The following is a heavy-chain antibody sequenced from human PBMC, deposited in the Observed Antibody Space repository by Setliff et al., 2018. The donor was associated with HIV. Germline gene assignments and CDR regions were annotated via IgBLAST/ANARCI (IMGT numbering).Heavy chain of an antibody. V-gene: IGHV1-2*02. CDR3: ARVGRGPYYFFDF. J-gene: IGHJ4*02. D-gene: IGHD3-10*01. Sequence: ASVKVSCKASGYTFTGHYIHWLRQAPGQGLEWVAWINPNNGVTNYAQKFKWKVMKTMETSIDTAYLEVRSLTSDDTAVYYCARVGRGPYYFFDFWGQGTQVTVSS. CDR2: INPNNGVT. CDR1: GYTFTGHY.